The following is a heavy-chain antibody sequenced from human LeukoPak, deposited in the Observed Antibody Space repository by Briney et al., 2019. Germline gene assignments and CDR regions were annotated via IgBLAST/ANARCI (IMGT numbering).Heavy chain of an antibody. CDR1: GITFSTYG. D-gene: IGHD6-19*01. J-gene: IGHJ4*02. V-gene: IGHV3-30*18. Sequence: PGRSLRLSCAASGITFSTYGMHWVRQAPGKGLEWVAVMSFDGSNKHYADSVKGRFTISRDNFENTLYLQMNSLRAEDSAVYYCAKPSSGYSSAWDYWGQGTLVTVSS. CDR3: AKPSSGYSSAWDY. CDR2: MSFDGSNK.